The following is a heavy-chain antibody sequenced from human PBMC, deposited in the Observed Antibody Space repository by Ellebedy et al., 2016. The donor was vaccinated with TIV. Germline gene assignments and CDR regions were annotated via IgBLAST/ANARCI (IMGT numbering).Heavy chain of an antibody. V-gene: IGHV4-39*07. CDR3: ASLKIQSSGWIPWDF. J-gene: IGHJ4*02. D-gene: IGHD6-19*01. CDR1: GGSISSSNYY. Sequence: MPSETLSLTCTVSGGSISSSNYYWGWIRQPPGKCLEWIGNIYYSWATHFTPSLLSRAAISVDTSKNQLSLKLSSVTAADTAVYYCASLKIQSSGWIPWDFWGQGTLVTVS. CDR2: IYYSWAT.